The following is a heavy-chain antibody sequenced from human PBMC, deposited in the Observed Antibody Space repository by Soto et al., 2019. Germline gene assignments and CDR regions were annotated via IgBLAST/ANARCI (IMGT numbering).Heavy chain of an antibody. CDR1: GFTVSSNY. Sequence: GGSLRLSCAASGFTVSSNYMSWVRQAPGKGLEWVSVIYSGGSTYYADSVKGRFTISRHNSKNTLYLQMNSLRAEDTAVYYCARHAVVVPAAGDAFDIWGQGTMVTVSS. CDR3: ARHAVVVPAAGDAFDI. D-gene: IGHD2-2*01. CDR2: IYSGGST. V-gene: IGHV3-53*04. J-gene: IGHJ3*02.